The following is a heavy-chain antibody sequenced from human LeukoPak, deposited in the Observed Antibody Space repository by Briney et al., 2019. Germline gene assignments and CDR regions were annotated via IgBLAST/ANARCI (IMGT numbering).Heavy chain of an antibody. J-gene: IGHJ4*02. CDR1: GFTFSCYA. V-gene: IGHV3-30-3*01. CDR3: ARGSHLDY. CDR2: ISYDGSNK. Sequence: GGSLRLSCAASGFTFSCYAMHWVRQAPGKGLEWVAVISYDGSNKYYADSVKGRFTISRDNSKNTLYLQMNSLRAEDTAVYYCARGSHLDYWGQGTLVTVSS.